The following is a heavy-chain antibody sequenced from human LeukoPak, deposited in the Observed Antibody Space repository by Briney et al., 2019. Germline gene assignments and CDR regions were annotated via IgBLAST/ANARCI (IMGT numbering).Heavy chain of an antibody. Sequence: GGSLRLSCAASGFTFSSYGMSWVRQAPGKGPEWVSSISSSSSYIYYADSVKGRFTISRDNAKNSLYLQMNSLRAEDTAVYYCARGTYYDFWSGSYYFDYWGQGTLVTVSS. V-gene: IGHV3-21*01. CDR1: GFTFSSYG. J-gene: IGHJ4*02. D-gene: IGHD3-3*01. CDR3: ARGTYYDFWSGSYYFDY. CDR2: ISSSSSYI.